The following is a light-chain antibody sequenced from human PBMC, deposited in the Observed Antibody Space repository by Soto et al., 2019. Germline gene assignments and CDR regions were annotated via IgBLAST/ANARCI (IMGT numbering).Light chain of an antibody. CDR2: GAS. CDR1: QSVSSSY. CDR3: QQYGSPLT. J-gene: IGKJ4*01. Sequence: EIVLTQSPGTLSLSPGERATLSCRASQSVSSSYLAWYQQKPGQAPRLLIYGASSRATGIPDRFSGSGSGTDFTLTIIRLEPEDFAVYYCQQYGSPLTFGGGTKVEIK. V-gene: IGKV3-20*01.